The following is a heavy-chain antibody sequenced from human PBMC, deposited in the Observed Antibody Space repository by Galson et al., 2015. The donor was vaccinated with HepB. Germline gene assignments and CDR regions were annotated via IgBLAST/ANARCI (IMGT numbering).Heavy chain of an antibody. CDR3: TRAYSNSHNS. CDR2: TFYRSRWYY. Sequence: CAISGDSVSSNSFAWNWIRQSPSRGLEWLGKTFYRSRWYYEYAASVKSRITINPDTSKNHFSLQLNSVTPEDTAVYYCTRAYSNSHNSWGPGTLVTVSS. V-gene: IGHV6-1*01. CDR1: GDSVSSNSFA. J-gene: IGHJ4*02. D-gene: IGHD6-6*01.